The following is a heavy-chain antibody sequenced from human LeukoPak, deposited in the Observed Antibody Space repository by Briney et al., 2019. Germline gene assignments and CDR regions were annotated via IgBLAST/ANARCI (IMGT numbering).Heavy chain of an antibody. CDR1: GFTFSAHS. D-gene: IGHD5-24*01. CDR2: ISSSSDYI. J-gene: IGHJ4*02. Sequence: GGSLRLSCVASGFTFSAHSMNWVRQAPGKGLEWVSIISSSSDYIKYADSVKGRFTISREIAKNSFYLQMNSLSAGDTALYYCAVGRRDGYNFPFDYWGQGTLVTVSS. CDR3: AVGRRDGYNFPFDY. V-gene: IGHV3-21*01.